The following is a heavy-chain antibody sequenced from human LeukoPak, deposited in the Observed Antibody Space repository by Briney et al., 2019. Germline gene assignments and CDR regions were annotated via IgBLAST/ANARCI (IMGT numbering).Heavy chain of an antibody. J-gene: IGHJ4*02. V-gene: IGHV3-21*01. Sequence: GGSLRLSCAASGFTFSSYSMNWVRQAPGKGLEWVSSISSSSSYIYYADSVKGRFTISRDNAKNSLYLQMNSLRAEDTAVYYCARQILTYYYDSSGIKPGGYWGQGTLVTVSS. CDR2: ISSSSSYI. CDR3: ARQILTYYYDSSGIKPGGY. D-gene: IGHD3-22*01. CDR1: GFTFSSYS.